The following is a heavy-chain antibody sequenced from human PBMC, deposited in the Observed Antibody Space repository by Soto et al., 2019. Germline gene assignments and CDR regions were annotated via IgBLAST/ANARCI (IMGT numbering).Heavy chain of an antibody. CDR1: GYTFTSYY. CDR2: INPSGGST. V-gene: IGHV1-46*01. D-gene: IGHD1-26*01. CDR3: ARDSGSGIYTGGFEI. Sequence: GASVKVSCKASGYTFTSYYMHWVRQAPGQGLEWMGIINPSGGSTSYAQKFQGRVTMTRDTSTSTVYMELSSLRSEDTAVYYCARDSGSGIYTGGFEIWGQGTMVTVSS. J-gene: IGHJ3*02.